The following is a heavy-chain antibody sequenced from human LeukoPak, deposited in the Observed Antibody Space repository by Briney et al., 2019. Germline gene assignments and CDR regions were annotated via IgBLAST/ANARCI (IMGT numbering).Heavy chain of an antibody. V-gene: IGHV3-30*18. CDR1: GFTFSSYG. Sequence: GGSLRLSCAASGFTFSSYGMHWVRQAPGKGLEWVAVISYDGSKKYYADSVKGRFTISRDNSKQTVYLQMNTLRAEDTAVYYCAKGSIKPYYYYMDVWGKGTTVTVSS. D-gene: IGHD2/OR15-2a*01. CDR2: ISYDGSKK. CDR3: AKGSIKPYYYYMDV. J-gene: IGHJ6*03.